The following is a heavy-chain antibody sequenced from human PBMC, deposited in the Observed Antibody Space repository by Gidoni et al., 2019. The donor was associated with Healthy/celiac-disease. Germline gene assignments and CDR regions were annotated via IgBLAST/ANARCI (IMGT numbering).Heavy chain of an antibody. CDR3: ARSPAGTAFDI. CDR1: GGSISSYY. CDR2: IYYSGST. Sequence: QVQLQESGPGLVKPSETLSLTCTVPGGSISSYYWSWIRQPPGKGLEWIGYIYYSGSTNYNPSLKSRVTISVDTSKNQFSLKLSSVTAADTAVYYCARSPAGTAFDIWGQGTMVTVSS. J-gene: IGHJ3*02. V-gene: IGHV4-59*01.